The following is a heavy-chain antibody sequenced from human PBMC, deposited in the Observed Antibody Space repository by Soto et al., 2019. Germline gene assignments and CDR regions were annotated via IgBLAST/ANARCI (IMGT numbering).Heavy chain of an antibody. J-gene: IGHJ6*02. Sequence: ASVKVSCKASGYTFTSYYMHWVRQAPGQGLEWMGIINPSGGSTSYAQKFQGRVTMTRDTSTSTVYTELSSLRSEDTAVYYCASELEQQPYGMDVWGQGTTVTVSS. CDR2: INPSGGST. CDR3: ASELEQQPYGMDV. CDR1: GYTFTSYY. V-gene: IGHV1-46*01. D-gene: IGHD6-13*01.